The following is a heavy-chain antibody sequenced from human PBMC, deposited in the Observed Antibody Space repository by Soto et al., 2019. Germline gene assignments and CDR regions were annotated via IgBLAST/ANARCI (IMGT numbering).Heavy chain of an antibody. V-gene: IGHV1-8*01. J-gene: IGHJ5*02. Sequence: QVQLVQSGAEVKKPGASVKVSCKASGYTFTSYDINWVRQATGQGLEWMGWMNPNSGNTGYAQKFQGRVTMTRNTPISTAYMGLSSLRSEDTAVYYCARRARRYCTNGVCYNSGFDPWGQGTLVTVSS. CDR3: ARRARRYCTNGVCYNSGFDP. D-gene: IGHD2-8*01. CDR2: MNPNSGNT. CDR1: GYTFTSYD.